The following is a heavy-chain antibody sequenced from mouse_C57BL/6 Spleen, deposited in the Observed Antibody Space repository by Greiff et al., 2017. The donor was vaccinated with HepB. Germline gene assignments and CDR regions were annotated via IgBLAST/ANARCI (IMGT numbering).Heavy chain of an antibody. J-gene: IGHJ4*01. Sequence: VQLKESGAELARPGASVKMSCKASGYTFTSYTMHWVKQRPGQGLEWIGYINPSSGYTKYNQKFKDKATLTADKSSSTAYMQLSSLTSEDSAVYYCARWHALDYAMDYWGQGTSVTVSS. CDR1: GYTFTSYT. V-gene: IGHV1-4*01. CDR3: ARWHALDYAMDY. CDR2: INPSSGYT. D-gene: IGHD3-1*01.